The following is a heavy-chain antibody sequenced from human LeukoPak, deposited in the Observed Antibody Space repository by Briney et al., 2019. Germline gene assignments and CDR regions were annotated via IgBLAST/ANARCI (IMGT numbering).Heavy chain of an antibody. CDR2: INPNSGGT. Sequence: ASVKVSCKASGYTFTGYYMHWVRQAPGQGPEWMGWINPNSGGTNYAQKFQGRVTMTRDTSISTAYMELSRLRSDDTAVYYCARDLGDSSWYYFDYWGQGTLVTVSS. CDR3: ARDLGDSSWYYFDY. D-gene: IGHD6-13*01. V-gene: IGHV1-2*02. J-gene: IGHJ4*02. CDR1: GYTFTGYY.